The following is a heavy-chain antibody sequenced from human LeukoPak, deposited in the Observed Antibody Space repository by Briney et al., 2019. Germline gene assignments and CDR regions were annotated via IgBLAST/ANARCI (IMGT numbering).Heavy chain of an antibody. D-gene: IGHD6-19*01. J-gene: IGHJ3*02. CDR3: ASLEGAPLGWDAFDI. CDR2: IYYSGST. Sequence: SETLSLTCTVSGGSISSSSYYWGWIRQPPGKGLEWIGSIYYSGSTYYNPSLKSRVTISVDTSKNQFSLKLSSVTAADTAVYYCASLEGAPLGWDAFDIWGQGTMVTVSS. V-gene: IGHV4-39*07. CDR1: GGSISSSSYY.